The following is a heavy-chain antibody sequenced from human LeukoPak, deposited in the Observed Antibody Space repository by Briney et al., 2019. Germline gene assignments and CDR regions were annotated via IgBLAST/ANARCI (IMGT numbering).Heavy chain of an antibody. Sequence: ASVKVSCTASGYTFTSYYMHWVRQAPGQGLEWMGIINPSGGSTSYAQKFQGRVTMTRDTSTSTVYMELSSLRSEDTAVYYCASGVPSDIVVVPAAHYWGQGTLVTVSS. CDR2: INPSGGST. CDR3: ASGVPSDIVVVPAAHY. CDR1: GYTFTSYY. J-gene: IGHJ4*02. D-gene: IGHD2-2*01. V-gene: IGHV1-46*01.